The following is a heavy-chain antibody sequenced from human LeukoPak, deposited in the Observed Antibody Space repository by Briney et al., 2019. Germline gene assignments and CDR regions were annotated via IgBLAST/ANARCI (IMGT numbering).Heavy chain of an antibody. CDR3: AKAGGPGCVSGWSHF. CDR1: GFTFSSYA. Sequence: GGSLRLSCGASGFTFSSYAMRWVRQAPGKGLEWVSTISGSGDRTAYADSVKGRFTISRDNSKNTLYLQMNGLRAEDTAVYYCAKAGGPGCVSGWSHFWGQGTLVTVFS. CDR2: ISGSGDRT. J-gene: IGHJ4*02. D-gene: IGHD6-19*01. V-gene: IGHV3-23*01.